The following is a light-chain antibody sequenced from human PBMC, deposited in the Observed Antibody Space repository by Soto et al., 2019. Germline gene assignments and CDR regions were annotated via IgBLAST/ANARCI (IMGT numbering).Light chain of an antibody. CDR2: DAS. J-gene: IGKJ1*01. Sequence: EIVFTQSPGTLSLSPGERATLSCRASQSISSTYLTWYHQTNGQAPRLLIYDASRRATGIPDRFSGSGSGTDCSLTISRLEPEDFEVYYCQHYDSARWTFGLGTKVDIK. CDR1: QSISSTY. CDR3: QHYDSARWT. V-gene: IGKV3-20*01.